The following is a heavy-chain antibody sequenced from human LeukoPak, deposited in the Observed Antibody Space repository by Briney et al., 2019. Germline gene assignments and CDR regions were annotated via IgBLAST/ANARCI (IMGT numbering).Heavy chain of an antibody. V-gene: IGHV3-23*01. CDR2: ISAGGGST. CDR3: ARDDYGETFDY. J-gene: IGHJ4*02. Sequence: PGGSLRLSCAASGFTFSNYAMSWVRQAPGKGLEWVSCISAGGGSTYYADSVKGRFTISRDNSKNTLYLQMNSLRAEDTAVYYCARDDYGETFDYWGQGTLVTVSS. CDR1: GFTFSNYA. D-gene: IGHD4-17*01.